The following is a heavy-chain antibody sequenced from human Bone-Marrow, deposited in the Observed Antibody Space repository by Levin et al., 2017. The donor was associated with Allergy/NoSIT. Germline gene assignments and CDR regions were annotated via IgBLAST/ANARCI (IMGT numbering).Heavy chain of an antibody. CDR1: GGSVNSGQYY. CDR3: ATDLAF. V-gene: IGHV4-61*01. J-gene: IGHJ2*01. Sequence: PSQTLSLTCSVSGGSVNSGQYYWNWIRQPPGKGLEWIGNVYYIGSTKYNPSLKSRATISIDKSKNEFSLKLTSVTAADTAVYYCATDLAFWGRGTRVTVSS. CDR2: VYYIGST.